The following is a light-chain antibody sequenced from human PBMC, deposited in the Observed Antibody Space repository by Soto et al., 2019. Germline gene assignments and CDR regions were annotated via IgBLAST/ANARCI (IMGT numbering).Light chain of an antibody. CDR1: QDISNY. CDR2: NAS. CDR3: QQYNKLPIT. Sequence: DIPMTQSPSSLSASVGDRVTITCQASQDISNYLNWYQQKPGKAPKLLIYNASNLETGDPSRFSGSAYETDFTFTISSLHPEDIATYYCQQYNKLPITVDVGTRLELK. J-gene: IGKJ5*01. V-gene: IGKV1-33*01.